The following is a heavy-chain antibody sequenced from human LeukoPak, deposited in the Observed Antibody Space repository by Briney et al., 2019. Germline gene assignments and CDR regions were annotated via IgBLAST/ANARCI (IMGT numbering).Heavy chain of an antibody. J-gene: IGHJ4*02. D-gene: IGHD3-9*01. CDR3: ARQESHFDWLLGNDVPFDY. Sequence: ASVKVSCKAPGYTFTSYGISWVRQAPGQGLEWMGWISAYNGNTNYAQKLQGRVTMTTDTSTSTAYMERRSLRSDDTAVYYCARQESHFDWLLGNDVPFDYWGQGTLVTVSS. CDR2: ISAYNGNT. V-gene: IGHV1-18*01. CDR1: GYTFTSYG.